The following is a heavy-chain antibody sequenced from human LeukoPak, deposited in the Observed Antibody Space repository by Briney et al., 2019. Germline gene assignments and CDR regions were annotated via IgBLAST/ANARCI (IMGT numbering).Heavy chain of an antibody. CDR3: ATYINWVAGDV. CDR2: INHEGGGI. J-gene: IGHJ6*02. CDR1: GFTFSESW. Sequence: GGSLRLSCAASGFTFSESWMTWVRQVPGRGLEWVAHINHEGGGIQYVHSVKGRFTISRDNAKGSVYLQMNSLRAEDTASYHCATYINWVAGDVWGQGTTVIVSS. V-gene: IGHV3-7*01. D-gene: IGHD1-1*01.